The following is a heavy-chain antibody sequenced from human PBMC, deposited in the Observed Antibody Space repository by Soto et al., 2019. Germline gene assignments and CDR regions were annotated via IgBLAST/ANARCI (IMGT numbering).Heavy chain of an antibody. Sequence: QLQLQESGPGLVKPSETLSLTCTVSGGSISSSSYYWGWIRQPPGKGLEWIGSIYYSGSTYYNPSLKSRVTISVDTSKNQFSLKLSSVTAADTAVYYCARPGGVWYDSSGYYVYFDYWGQGTLVTVSS. CDR3: ARPGGVWYDSSGYYVYFDY. V-gene: IGHV4-39*01. J-gene: IGHJ4*02. CDR1: GGSISSSSYY. D-gene: IGHD3-22*01. CDR2: IYYSGST.